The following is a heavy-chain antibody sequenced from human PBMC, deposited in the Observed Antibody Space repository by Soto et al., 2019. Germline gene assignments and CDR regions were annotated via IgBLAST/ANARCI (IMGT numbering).Heavy chain of an antibody. CDR1: GGSIRSYY. CDR3: ARHNSGSGSTYFDY. V-gene: IGHV4-59*08. CDR2: IYYSGST. J-gene: IGHJ4*02. D-gene: IGHD3-10*01. Sequence: SKTLALTCTGPGGSIRSYYWSWIRQAPGKGLEWMGYIYYSGSTNYNPSLKSRVTISVDTSKNQFSLKLNSMTAADTALYYWARHNSGSGSTYFDYWGQGTLVTVSS.